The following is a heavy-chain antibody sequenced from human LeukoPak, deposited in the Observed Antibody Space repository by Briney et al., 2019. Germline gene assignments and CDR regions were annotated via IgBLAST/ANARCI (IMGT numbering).Heavy chain of an antibody. J-gene: IGHJ6*02. V-gene: IGHV4-4*07. CDR3: ARVGVYGSGSYLDFYYGMDV. CDR2: IYTRGSP. D-gene: IGHD3-10*01. Sequence: SETLSLTCSVSGGSLTSYYWGWIRQPAGKGLVWIGRIYTRGSPNYNPSLKSRVTMSVDTAKNQFSLRLNSVTAADSAVYYCARVGVYGSGSYLDFYYGMDVWGQGTTVTVSS. CDR1: GGSLTSYY.